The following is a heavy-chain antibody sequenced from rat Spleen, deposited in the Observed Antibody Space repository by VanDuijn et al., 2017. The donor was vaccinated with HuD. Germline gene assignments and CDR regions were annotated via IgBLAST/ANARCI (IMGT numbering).Heavy chain of an antibody. J-gene: IGHJ2*01. Sequence: QVQLKESGPGLVQPSQTLSLTCTVSGFSLTSYHLSWVRQPPGKGLEGMGVIWTGGNTAYNSLLKSRLSISRDISKSQIFLKMNTLQTEDTAIYYCSRDRLGAGFDYWGQGVMVTVSS. CDR2: IWTGGNT. CDR3: SRDRLGAGFDY. CDR1: GFSLTSYH. V-gene: IGHV2-43*01. D-gene: IGHD5-1*01.